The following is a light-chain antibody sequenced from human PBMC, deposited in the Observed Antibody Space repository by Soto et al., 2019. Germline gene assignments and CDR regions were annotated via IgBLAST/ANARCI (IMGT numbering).Light chain of an antibody. J-gene: IGKJ1*01. CDR1: QAISNF. V-gene: IGKV1-27*01. CDR3: QNYHSAPWT. CDR2: GAS. Sequence: IQMTQSPSTLSASVGDRVTITCRASQAISNFLAWYQQKPGKVPKLLMYGASTLPSGVPSRFSGSGSGTDFTLTISSLQPEDVGTYYCQNYHSAPWTFGQGTKVEIK.